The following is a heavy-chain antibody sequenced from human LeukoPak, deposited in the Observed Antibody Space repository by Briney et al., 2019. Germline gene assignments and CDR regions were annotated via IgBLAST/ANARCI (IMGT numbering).Heavy chain of an antibody. Sequence: ASVKVSCKGSGYSFTGCYMHWVRQPPGQGLEWMGWVNPTSGGTNYAQKFQGRVTMTSNTSISTAYMELSRLRSDDTAVYYCAREQAMVRGTRYGMDVWGQGTMVTVSS. D-gene: IGHD3-10*01. CDR1: GYSFTGCY. CDR3: AREQAMVRGTRYGMDV. V-gene: IGHV1-2*02. CDR2: VNPTSGGT. J-gene: IGHJ6*02.